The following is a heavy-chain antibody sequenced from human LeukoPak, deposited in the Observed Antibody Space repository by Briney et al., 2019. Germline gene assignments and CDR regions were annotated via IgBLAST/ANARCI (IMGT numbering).Heavy chain of an antibody. CDR3: ARHFPMAAGGS. Sequence: GGSLRLSCAASGFTFSSYEMNWVRQAPGKGLEWVSYISSSGSTIYYADSVKGRFTISRDNAKNPLYLQMNSLRAEDTAVYYCARHFPMAAGGSWGQGTLVTVSS. D-gene: IGHD6-13*01. V-gene: IGHV3-48*03. CDR2: ISSSGSTI. CDR1: GFTFSSYE. J-gene: IGHJ5*02.